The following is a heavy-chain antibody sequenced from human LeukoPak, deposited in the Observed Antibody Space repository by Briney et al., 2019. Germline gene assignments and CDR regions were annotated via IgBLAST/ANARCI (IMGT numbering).Heavy chain of an antibody. Sequence: GGSLRLSCAGSGFTFSSYAMSWVRQAPGKGLEWVSAMSGSGGSSNYADSVKGRFTISRDNSKNTLYLQMNSLRVEDTAVYYCAKDISSFYNYYYMDVWGKGTTVTVSS. V-gene: IGHV3-23*01. D-gene: IGHD1-14*01. CDR1: GFTFSSYA. CDR3: AKDISSFYNYYYMDV. J-gene: IGHJ6*03. CDR2: MSGSGGSS.